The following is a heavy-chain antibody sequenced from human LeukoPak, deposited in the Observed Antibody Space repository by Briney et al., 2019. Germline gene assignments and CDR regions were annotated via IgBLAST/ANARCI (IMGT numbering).Heavy chain of an antibody. Sequence: GGSLRLSCAASGFTFSSYWMHWVRQAPGKGLVWVSRIKGDGISTNYADSVKGRLTISRDNAKNTVYLQMNSLRAEDTAVYYCARGAWTAYYLDYWGQGTLVTVSS. CDR3: ARGAWTAYYLDY. V-gene: IGHV3-74*01. D-gene: IGHD3/OR15-3a*01. J-gene: IGHJ4*02. CDR1: GFTFSSYW. CDR2: IKGDGIST.